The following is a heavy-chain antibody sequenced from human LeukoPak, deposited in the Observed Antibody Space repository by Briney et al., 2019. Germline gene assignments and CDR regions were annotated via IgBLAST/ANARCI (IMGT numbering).Heavy chain of an antibody. J-gene: IGHJ4*02. V-gene: IGHV4-39*01. CDR1: GGSISSSSYY. D-gene: IGHD3/OR15-3a*01. CDR3: ARQTGSGLFILP. CDR2: IYYSGNT. Sequence: PSETLSLTCTVSGGSISSSSYYWGWIRQPPGKGLEWIGSIYYSGNTYYNASLKSQVSISIDASKNQFSLKLTSVTAADTAVYYCARQTGSGLFILPGGQGTLVTVSS.